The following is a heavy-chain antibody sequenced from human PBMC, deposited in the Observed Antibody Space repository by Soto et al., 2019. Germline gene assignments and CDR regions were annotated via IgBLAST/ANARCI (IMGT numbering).Heavy chain of an antibody. CDR3: ARDLGGCSAGSCRYNWLDP. CDR1: GHTVTDLS. J-gene: IGHJ5*02. Sequence: ASVKVSCKVSGHTVTDLSMHWVRLAPGGGLEWMGRFDPEDGETIYAEKFQGRLTMTADESTSTAYMELSSLTSDDTAVYYCARDLGGCSAGSCRYNWLDPWGQGTLVTVSS. D-gene: IGHD2-15*01. CDR2: FDPEDGET. V-gene: IGHV1-24*01.